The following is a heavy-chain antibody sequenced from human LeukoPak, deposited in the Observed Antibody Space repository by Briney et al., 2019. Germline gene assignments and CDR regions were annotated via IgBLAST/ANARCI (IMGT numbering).Heavy chain of an antibody. CDR1: GFTFSSYS. D-gene: IGHD6-19*01. CDR2: ISSSVGST. V-gene: IGHV3-23*01. CDR3: ANNPNRSGWYHDY. J-gene: IGHJ4*02. Sequence: GGSLRLSCVAAGFTFSSYSMTWDRHTPEKGLGWVAAISSSVGSTYYADSVKGRFTISSDNSKNTLYLQMNNLGADDTAVYYCANNPNRSGWYHDYSGQGTLVIVSS.